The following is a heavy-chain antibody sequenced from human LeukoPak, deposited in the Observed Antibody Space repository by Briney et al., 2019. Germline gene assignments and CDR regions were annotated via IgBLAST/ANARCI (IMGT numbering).Heavy chain of an antibody. J-gene: IGHJ3*02. CDR3: VRSHWYAFDI. Sequence: PSETLSLTCTVSGGSVSSGSYYWSSIRQPRGRGLEWIGYIYYSGSTNHNPSLKSRVTISVDTSKNQFSLKLSSVTAADTAVYYCVRSHWYAFDIWGQGTMVTVSS. CDR1: GGSVSSGSYY. D-gene: IGHD3-3*02. V-gene: IGHV4-61*01. CDR2: IYYSGST.